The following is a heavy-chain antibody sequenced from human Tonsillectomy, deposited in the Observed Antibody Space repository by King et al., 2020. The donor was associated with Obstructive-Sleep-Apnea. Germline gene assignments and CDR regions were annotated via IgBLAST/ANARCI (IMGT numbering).Heavy chain of an antibody. CDR3: ARSTALVSPFAN. V-gene: IGHV4-59*08. J-gene: IGHJ4*02. D-gene: IGHD4-23*01. CDR1: GGSISSYY. CDR2: MFSSGNI. Sequence: HVQLQESGPGLVKPSETLSLTCTVSGGSISSYYWSWIRQPPGKGLEGIGYMFSSGNINYNPSLKSRVTMSVDTSKNQFSLKLSSVTAADTAVYYCARSTALVSPFANWGQGALVTVSS.